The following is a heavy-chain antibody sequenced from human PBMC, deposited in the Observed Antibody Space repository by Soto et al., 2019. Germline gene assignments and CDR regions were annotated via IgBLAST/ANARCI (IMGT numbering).Heavy chain of an antibody. D-gene: IGHD2-15*01. Sequence: HPGGSLRLSCAAPGFTFSSYGMHWVRQAPGKGLEWVAVISYDGSNKYYADSVKGRFTISRGNSKNTLYLQMNSLRAEDTAVYYCAKDYRYCSGGSCYRYAFDIWGQGTMVTVSS. CDR3: AKDYRYCSGGSCYRYAFDI. V-gene: IGHV3-30*18. CDR1: GFTFSSYG. CDR2: ISYDGSNK. J-gene: IGHJ3*02.